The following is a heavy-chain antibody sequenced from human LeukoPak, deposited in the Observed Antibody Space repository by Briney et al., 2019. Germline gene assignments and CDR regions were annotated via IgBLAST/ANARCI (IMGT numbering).Heavy chain of an antibody. CDR2: IKEDGSEK. CDR3: ARDSGWFRFDY. CDR1: GFTFSSSW. D-gene: IGHD6-13*01. Sequence: GGSLRLSCAASGFTFSSSWMTWVRQAPGKGLEWVANIKEDGSEKYYVDSVKGRFTISRDNAKNSLYLQINSPRAEDTAMYYCARDSGWFRFDYWGQGTLVTVSS. V-gene: IGHV3-7*03. J-gene: IGHJ4*02.